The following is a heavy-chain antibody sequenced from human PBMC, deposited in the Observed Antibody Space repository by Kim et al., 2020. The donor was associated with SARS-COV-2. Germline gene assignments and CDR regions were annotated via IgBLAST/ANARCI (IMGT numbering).Heavy chain of an antibody. CDR3: ARLTYYFDSGGYYPWYFDL. J-gene: IGHJ2*01. CDR2: IYYSGNT. D-gene: IGHD3-22*01. Sequence: SETLSLTWTVSGGSISSSNYYWGWIRQPPGKGLEWIGSIYYSGNTYSNPSLKSRVTISVDTSKNQFSLKLSSVTAADTAVYYCARLTYYFDSGGYYPWYFDLWGRGTLVTVSS. V-gene: IGHV4-39*01. CDR1: GGSISSSNYY.